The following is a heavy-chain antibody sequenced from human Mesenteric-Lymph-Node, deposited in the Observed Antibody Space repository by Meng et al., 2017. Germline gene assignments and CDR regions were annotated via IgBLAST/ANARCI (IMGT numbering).Heavy chain of an antibody. D-gene: IGHD6-25*01. CDR3: TTQRGDY. V-gene: IGHV3-15*01. Sequence: EGQLVGSVGGLVKPGGSLSLSCAASGFTFSNAWMSWVRQAPGKGLECVGRIKSKSDGGTTDYAAPVKGRFAISRDDSKNTLFLQMNSLKTEDTAVYYCTTQRGDYWGQGALVTVSS. J-gene: IGHJ4*02. CDR1: GFTFSNAW. CDR2: IKSKSDGGTT.